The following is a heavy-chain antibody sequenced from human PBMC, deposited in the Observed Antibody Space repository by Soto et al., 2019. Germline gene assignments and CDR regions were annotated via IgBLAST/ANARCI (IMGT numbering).Heavy chain of an antibody. CDR3: ERDGSYCSSTSCYPRDAFDY. V-gene: IGHV3-21*01. CDR2: ISSSSSYI. CDR1: GFTFSSYS. Sequence: AGGSLRLSCAASGFTFSSYSMNWVRQAPGKGLEWVSSISSSSSYIYYADSVKGRFTISRDNAKNSLYLQMNSLRAEDTALYYCERDGSYCSSTSCYPRDAFDYWGQGTLVTVSS. J-gene: IGHJ4*02. D-gene: IGHD2-2*01.